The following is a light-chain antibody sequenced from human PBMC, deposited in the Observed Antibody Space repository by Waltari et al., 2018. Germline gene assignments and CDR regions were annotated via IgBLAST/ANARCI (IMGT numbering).Light chain of an antibody. CDR1: SSDVGGSNY. Sequence: QSALTQPASVSGSPGQSITISCPGTSSDVGGSNYVSWYQQYPGKAPKLMMYDVSKRPSGVSNRFSGSKSGNTASLTISGLQAEDEADYYCCSYAGSRIHVLFGGGTKLTVL. V-gene: IGLV2-23*02. CDR2: DVS. CDR3: CSYAGSRIHVL. J-gene: IGLJ2*01.